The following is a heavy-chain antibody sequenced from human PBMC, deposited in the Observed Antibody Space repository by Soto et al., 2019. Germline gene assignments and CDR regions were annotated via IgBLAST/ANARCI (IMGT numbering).Heavy chain of an antibody. D-gene: IGHD3-10*01. Sequence: KPSEPLSLTCTISGVSISNSSYYWGWIRRPPGKGLKWIGTIYDSGITYYNPSLKSRVTISVDTSKNQFSLKLTSVTAADTAVYYCARHGANWGQGTLVTVSS. CDR1: GVSISNSSYY. CDR2: IYDSGIT. CDR3: ARHGAN. V-gene: IGHV4-39*01. J-gene: IGHJ4*02.